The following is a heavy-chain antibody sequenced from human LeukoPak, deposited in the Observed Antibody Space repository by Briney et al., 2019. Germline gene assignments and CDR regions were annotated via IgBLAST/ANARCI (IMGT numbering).Heavy chain of an antibody. J-gene: IGHJ6*03. CDR3: ARAGTMVRGVTFYYMDV. D-gene: IGHD3-10*01. CDR2: INHSGST. Sequence: SETLSLTCAVYGGSFSGYYWSWIRQPPGKGLEWIGEINHSGSTYYNPSLKSRVTISVDTSKNQFSLKLSSVTAADTAVYYCARAGTMVRGVTFYYMDVWGKGTTVTVSS. CDR1: GGSFSGYY. V-gene: IGHV4-34*01.